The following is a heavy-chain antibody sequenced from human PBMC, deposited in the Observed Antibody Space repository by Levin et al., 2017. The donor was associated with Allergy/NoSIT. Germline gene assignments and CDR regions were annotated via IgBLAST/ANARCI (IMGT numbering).Heavy chain of an antibody. CDR1: GGSFSGYY. CDR2: INHSGST. D-gene: IGHD5-18*01. V-gene: IGHV4-34*01. Sequence: SQTLSLTCAVYGGSFSGYYWSWIRQPPGKGLEWIGEINHSGSTNYNPSLKSRVTISVDTSKNQFSLKLSSVTAADTAVYYCARALGYSYGLVGYWGQGTLVTVSS. J-gene: IGHJ4*02. CDR3: ARALGYSYGLVGY.